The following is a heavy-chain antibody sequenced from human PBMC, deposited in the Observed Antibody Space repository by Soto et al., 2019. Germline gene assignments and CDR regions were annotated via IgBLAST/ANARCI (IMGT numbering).Heavy chain of an antibody. D-gene: IGHD1-26*01. V-gene: IGHV3-9*01. J-gene: IGHJ3*02. CDR1: GFTFGDYA. CDR2: ISWNSGNI. CDR3: AKDRYSGSYADAFDI. Sequence: EVQLVESGGGLVQPGRSLRLSCAASGFTFGDYAMHWVRQAPGKGLEWVSGISWNSGNIGYADSVKGRFTISRDNAKSSLDMQMNSLRGEDTALYYCAKDRYSGSYADAFDIWGQGTMVTVSS.